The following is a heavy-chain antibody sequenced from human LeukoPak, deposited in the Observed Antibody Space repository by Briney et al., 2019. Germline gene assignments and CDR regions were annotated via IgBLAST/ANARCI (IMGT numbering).Heavy chain of an antibody. CDR2: IYYSGSA. Sequence: PSETLSLTCTVSSGSISSSNYYWGWIRQPPGKGLEWIGSIYYSGSAYYNPSLKSRVTISVDTSKNQFSLKLSSVTAADTAVYYCARGSGYYYGDFDYWGQGTLVTVSS. CDR3: ARGSGYYYGDFDY. D-gene: IGHD3-22*01. J-gene: IGHJ4*02. CDR1: SGSISSSNYY. V-gene: IGHV4-39*01.